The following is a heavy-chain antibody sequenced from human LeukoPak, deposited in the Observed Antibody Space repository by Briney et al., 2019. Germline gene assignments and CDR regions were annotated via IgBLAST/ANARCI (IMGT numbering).Heavy chain of an antibody. V-gene: IGHV4-59*01. D-gene: IGHD3-10*01. CDR3: ARENLSGGSGRSDAFDS. J-gene: IGHJ3*02. CDR2: IYYSGST. Sequence: PSETLSLPCTVSGGSISSYYWSWIRQPPGKGLEWIGYIYYSGSTNYNPSLKSRVTISVDTSKNQFSLKLSSVTAADTAVYYCARENLSGGSGRSDAFDSCGQGLMVTVSS. CDR1: GGSISSYY.